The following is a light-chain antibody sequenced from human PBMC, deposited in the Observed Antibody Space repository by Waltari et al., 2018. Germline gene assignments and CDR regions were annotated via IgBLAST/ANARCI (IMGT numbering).Light chain of an antibody. CDR1: VLGRKY. CDR3: YAATDNNRV. CDR2: KDS. V-gene: IGLV3-27*01. Sequence: SYELTQPSSVSVSPGQTARITCSGDVLGRKYARWFQQKPGQAPVLVIYKDSERPSGIHERFSGSSSVTTVTLTINGAQVEDEADYYCYAATDNNRVFGGGTKLIVL. J-gene: IGLJ3*02.